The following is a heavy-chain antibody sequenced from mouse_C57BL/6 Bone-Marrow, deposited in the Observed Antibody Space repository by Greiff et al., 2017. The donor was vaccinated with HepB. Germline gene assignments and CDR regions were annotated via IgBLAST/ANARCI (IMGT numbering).Heavy chain of an antibody. J-gene: IGHJ2*01. CDR2: ISNGGGST. V-gene: IGHV5-12*01. Sequence: EVQRVESGGGLVQPGGSLKLSCAASGFTFSDYYMYWVRQTPEKRLEWVAYISNGGGSTYYPDTVKGRFTISRDNAKNTLDLQRSRLKSEDTAMYYCARLPYGFYLYYWGQGTTLTVSS. D-gene: IGHD2-2*01. CDR1: GFTFSDYY. CDR3: ARLPYGFYLYY.